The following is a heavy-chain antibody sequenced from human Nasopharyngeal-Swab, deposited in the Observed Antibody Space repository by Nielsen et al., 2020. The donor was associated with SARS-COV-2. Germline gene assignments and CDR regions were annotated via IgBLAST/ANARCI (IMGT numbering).Heavy chain of an antibody. J-gene: IGHJ4*02. Sequence: GESLKISCAASGFTFSSYWMSWVRQAPGKGLEWVANIKQDGSEKYYVDSVKGRFTISRDNAKNSLYLQMNSLRAEDTTVYFCARGTSDWRGIDYWGQGTLVTVSS. CDR2: IKQDGSEK. CDR3: ARGTSDWRGIDY. V-gene: IGHV3-7*04. D-gene: IGHD6-19*01. CDR1: GFTFSSYW.